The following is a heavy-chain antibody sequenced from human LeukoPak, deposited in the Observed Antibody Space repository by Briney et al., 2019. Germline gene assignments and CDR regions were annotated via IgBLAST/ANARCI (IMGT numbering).Heavy chain of an antibody. D-gene: IGHD3-22*01. J-gene: IGHJ5*02. CDR2: INHSGST. V-gene: IGHV4-34*01. CDR3: ARVGDYYDSSDHWFDP. Sequence: PSETLSLTCAVYGGSFSGYYWSWIRQPPGKGLEWIGEINHSGSTNYNPSLKSRVTISVDTSKNQFSLKLSSVTAADTAVYYCARVGDYYDSSDHWFDPWGQGTLVTVSS. CDR1: GGSFSGYY.